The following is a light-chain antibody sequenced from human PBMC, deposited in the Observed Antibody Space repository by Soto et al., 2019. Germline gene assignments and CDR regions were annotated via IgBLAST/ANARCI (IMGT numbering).Light chain of an antibody. Sequence: DIQMTQSPSSLSASVGDRVTITCRTSQSIRNDLGWYQQKPGKAPKRLMYGASALQSGVPSRFSDSGAGTEFSLTISSLQPEDFATYYCLHQNSYLALSFGGGTRVEIK. J-gene: IGKJ4*01. CDR1: QSIRND. CDR2: GAS. V-gene: IGKV1-17*01. CDR3: LHQNSYLALS.